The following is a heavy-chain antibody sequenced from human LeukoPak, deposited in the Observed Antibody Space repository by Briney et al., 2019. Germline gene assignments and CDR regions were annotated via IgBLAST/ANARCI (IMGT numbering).Heavy chain of an antibody. J-gene: IGHJ4*02. D-gene: IGHD6-6*01. CDR3: ARKDYSSSSGYFDH. CDR2: IYYSGST. Sequence: SETLSLTCTVSGGSISSSSYYWGWIRQPPGKGLEWIGSIYYSGSTYYNPSLKSRVTISVDTSKNQFSLKLSSVTAADTAVYYCARKDYSSSSGYFDHWGQGTLVTVSS. CDR1: GGSISSSSYY. V-gene: IGHV4-39*07.